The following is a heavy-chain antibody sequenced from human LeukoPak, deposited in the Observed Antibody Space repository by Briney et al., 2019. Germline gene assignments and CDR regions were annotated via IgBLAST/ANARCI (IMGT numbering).Heavy chain of an antibody. D-gene: IGHD1-26*01. CDR3: ARRPRRSGSDDGPSGLDY. J-gene: IGHJ4*02. Sequence: PSETLSLTCAVYGDSFSGFFWSWVRQPPGKGLELIGEISHSGSATYNPSLESRVTILADTSKNQFSLKVKSLAAADTAVYYCARRPRRSGSDDGPSGLDYWGQGTPVTVSS. CDR1: GDSFSGFF. V-gene: IGHV4-34*01. CDR2: ISHSGSA.